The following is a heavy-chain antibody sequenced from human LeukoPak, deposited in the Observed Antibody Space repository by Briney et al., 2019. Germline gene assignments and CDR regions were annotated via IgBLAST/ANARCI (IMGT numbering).Heavy chain of an antibody. Sequence: ASVKVSCKASGYTFTSYGISWVRQAPGQGLEWMGWISAYNGNTNYAQKFQGRVTMTRDTSTSTVYMELGSLRSEDTAVYYCARGGGIAERTAFDIWGQGTMVTVSS. CDR2: ISAYNGNT. D-gene: IGHD6-13*01. CDR3: ARGGGIAERTAFDI. V-gene: IGHV1-18*01. CDR1: GYTFTSYG. J-gene: IGHJ3*02.